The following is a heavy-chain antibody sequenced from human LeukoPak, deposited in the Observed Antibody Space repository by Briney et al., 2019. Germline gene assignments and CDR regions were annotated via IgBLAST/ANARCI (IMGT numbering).Heavy chain of an antibody. D-gene: IGHD3-22*01. V-gene: IGHV4-39*01. CDR3: ARDGSSAYGIDV. J-gene: IGHJ2*01. Sequence: RASETLSLTCTVSGGSISSSSSYWVWLRQPPGMGLEWIGSIYYSGSTYSNPSLKSRVTISVDTSKNQFSLKVSSVAAADTAVYYCARDGSSAYGIDVWGRGTLVTVSS. CDR2: IYYSGST. CDR1: GGSISSSSSY.